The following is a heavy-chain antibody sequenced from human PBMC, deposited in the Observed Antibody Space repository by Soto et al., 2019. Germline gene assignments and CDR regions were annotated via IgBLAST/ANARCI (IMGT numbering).Heavy chain of an antibody. CDR3: SRTYGSGTSFSPCDLDD. J-gene: IGHJ6*02. V-gene: IGHV5-10-1*01. CDR1: GYSFTSYW. CDR2: IDPSDSYT. D-gene: IGHD3-10*01. Sequence: GESLKISCTGSGYSFTSYWISWVRQMPGKGLEWMGRIDPSDSYTNYSPSFQGHVTISADKSISTAYLQWSSLKASDTAMYYCSRTYGSGTSFSPCDLDDWGQGTTVTVSS.